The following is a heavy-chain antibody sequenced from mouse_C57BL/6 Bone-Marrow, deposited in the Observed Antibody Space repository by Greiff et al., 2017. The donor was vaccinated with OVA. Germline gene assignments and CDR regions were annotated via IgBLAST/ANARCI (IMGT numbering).Heavy chain of an antibody. CDR2: IDPSDSYT. J-gene: IGHJ4*01. CDR1: GYTFTSYW. V-gene: IGHV1-69*01. Sequence: QVQLQQPGAELVMPGASVKLSCKASGYTFTSYWMHWVKQRPGQGLEWIGEIDPSDSYTNYNQKFKGKSTLTVDKSSSTAYMQLSSLTSEDYAVYYCARADDYYAMDYWGQGTSVTVSS. CDR3: ARADDYYAMDY.